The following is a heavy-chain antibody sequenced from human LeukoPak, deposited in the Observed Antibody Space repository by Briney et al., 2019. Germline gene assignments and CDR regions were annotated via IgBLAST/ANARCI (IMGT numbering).Heavy chain of an antibody. CDR3: ARWDTAMAYFDY. Sequence: GASVKVSCKASGYTFTDYYMHWVRQAPGQGLEWMGGIIPIFGTANYAQKFQGRVTITADESTSTAYMELSSLRSEDTAVYYCARWDTAMAYFDYWGQGTLVTVSS. J-gene: IGHJ4*02. D-gene: IGHD5-18*01. CDR2: IIPIFGTA. CDR1: GYTFTDYY. V-gene: IGHV1-69*13.